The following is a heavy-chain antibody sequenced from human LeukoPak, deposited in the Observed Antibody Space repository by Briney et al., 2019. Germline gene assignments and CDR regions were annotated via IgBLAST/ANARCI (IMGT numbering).Heavy chain of an antibody. J-gene: IGHJ6*02. D-gene: IGHD6-19*01. CDR2: ISWNSGSI. CDR3: AKDNMAGYYYGMDV. V-gene: IGHV3-9*02. CDR1: GFTSDDYA. Sequence: GGSLRLSCAASGFTSDDYAMHWVRQAPGKGLEWVSGISWNSGSIGYADSVKGRFTISRDNAKNSLYLQMNSLRAEDTALYYCAKDNMAGYYYGMDVWGQGTTVTVSS.